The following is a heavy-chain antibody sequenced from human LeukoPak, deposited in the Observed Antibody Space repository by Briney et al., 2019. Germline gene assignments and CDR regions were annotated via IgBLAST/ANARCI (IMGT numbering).Heavy chain of an antibody. CDR1: GFTFSSYA. D-gene: IGHD2-2*01. V-gene: IGHV3-30-3*01. J-gene: IGHJ6*02. CDR2: ISYDGSNK. CDR3: ASDLGYCSSTSCRTMGYHYYYGMDV. Sequence: PGRSLRLSCAASGFTFSSYAMHWVRQAPGKGLEWVAVISYDGSNKYYADSVKGRFTISRDNSKNTLYLQMNSLRAEDTAVYYCASDLGYCSSTSCRTMGYHYYYGMDVWGQGTTVTVSS.